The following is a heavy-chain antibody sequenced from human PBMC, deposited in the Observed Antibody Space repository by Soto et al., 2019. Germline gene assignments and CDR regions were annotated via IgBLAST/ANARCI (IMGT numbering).Heavy chain of an antibody. D-gene: IGHD6-19*01. J-gene: IGHJ4*02. V-gene: IGHV3-30*18. CDR2: MSYDGRQK. CDR1: GFTFRTYG. CDR3: SQEAPGGWHFFDN. Sequence: QVQLVESGGGVVQPGRSLRLSCAASGFTFRTYGMHWVRQAPGKGLEWVAFMSYDGRQKYYADSVKGRFTISRDNSKNTLDLQMNSLATEDTAVYFCSQEAPGGWHFFDNWGQVNLVTVSS.